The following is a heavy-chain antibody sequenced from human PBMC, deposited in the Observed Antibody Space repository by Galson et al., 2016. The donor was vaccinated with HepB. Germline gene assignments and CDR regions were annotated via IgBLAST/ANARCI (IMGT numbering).Heavy chain of an antibody. Sequence: SLRLSCAASGFTFGDYAMSWVRQAPGKGLEWVGFIRTQAYGGTVQYAASVKGRFTISRDDSKTFVYLEIDSLKTEDTAVYYCGRVFSWGAVDYWGRGTLVTVSS. CDR3: GRVFSWGAVDY. V-gene: IGHV3-49*04. D-gene: IGHD3-16*01. J-gene: IGHJ4*02. CDR2: IRTQAYGGTV. CDR1: GFTFGDYA.